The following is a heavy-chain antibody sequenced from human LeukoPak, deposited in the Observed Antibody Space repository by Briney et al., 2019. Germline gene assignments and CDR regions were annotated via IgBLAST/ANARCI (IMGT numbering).Heavy chain of an antibody. J-gene: IGHJ3*02. Sequence: ASETLSLTCTVSGGSISLYYWSCIRQPAGGGLEWLGRISATGSTNYNPSFNRRVTMSVDASKNQFPLKVSSVTAADTAVYYCARDHSSSWFDAFDIWGQGTMITVSS. D-gene: IGHD6-13*01. V-gene: IGHV4-4*07. CDR3: ARDHSSSWFDAFDI. CDR2: ISATGST. CDR1: GGSISLYY.